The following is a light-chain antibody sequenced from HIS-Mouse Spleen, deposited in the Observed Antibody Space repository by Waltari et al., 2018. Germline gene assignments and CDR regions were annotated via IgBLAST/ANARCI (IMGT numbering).Light chain of an antibody. V-gene: IGLV1-44*01. CDR3: AAWDDSLNGWV. CDR2: SNN. CDR1: SSNIGRNT. Sequence: QSVLTQPPSASGTPGQRVTISCSGRSSNIGRNTVNWYQQRPGTAPKLLIYSNNQRPSGVPDRFSGSKSGTSASLAISGLQSEDEADYYCAAWDDSLNGWVFGGGTKLTVL. J-gene: IGLJ3*02.